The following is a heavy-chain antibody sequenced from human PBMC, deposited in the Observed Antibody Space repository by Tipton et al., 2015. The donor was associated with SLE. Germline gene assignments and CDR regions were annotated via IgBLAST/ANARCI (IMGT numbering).Heavy chain of an antibody. Sequence: LRLSCTVSGGSVSSGSYYWSWIRQPPGKGLEWIGYIYYSGSTNYNPSLKSRVTISIDTSKNQFSLKLTSVTAADTAVYYCARGRYCSGGSCYPGAFDIWGQGTMVTVSS. D-gene: IGHD2-15*01. CDR2: IYYSGST. J-gene: IGHJ3*02. CDR3: ARGRYCSGGSCYPGAFDI. V-gene: IGHV4-61*01. CDR1: GGSVSSGSYY.